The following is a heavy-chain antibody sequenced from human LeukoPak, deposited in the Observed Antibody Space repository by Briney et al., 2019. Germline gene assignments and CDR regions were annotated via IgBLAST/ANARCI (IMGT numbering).Heavy chain of an antibody. CDR3: ARYVVYGSGKYYFDY. Sequence: PSETLSLTCTVSGGSVSSTTYYWSWIRQPPGKGLEWIASINYSGSTYYNPSLKSRVTISVDTSENQFSLKLSSVTAADTAVYYCARYVVYGSGKYYFDYWGQGTLATASS. CDR1: GGSVSSTTYY. V-gene: IGHV4-39*01. CDR2: INYSGST. D-gene: IGHD3-10*01. J-gene: IGHJ4*02.